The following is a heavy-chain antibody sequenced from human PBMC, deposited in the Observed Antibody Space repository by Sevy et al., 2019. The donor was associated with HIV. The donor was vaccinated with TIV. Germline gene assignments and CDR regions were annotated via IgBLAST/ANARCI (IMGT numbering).Heavy chain of an antibody. V-gene: IGHV3-30*18. D-gene: IGHD3-10*01. J-gene: IGHJ6*02. CDR3: AKAAAGGYYYYYGMDV. CDR1: GFTFSNYG. Sequence: GGSLRLSCAASGFTFSNYGIHWVRQAPGKGLEWVAVISYDGSNKYYADSVKGRFTISRDNTKNTLYLQMNSLKVEDTAVYYCAKAAAGGYYYYYGMDVWGQGTTVTVSS. CDR2: ISYDGSNK.